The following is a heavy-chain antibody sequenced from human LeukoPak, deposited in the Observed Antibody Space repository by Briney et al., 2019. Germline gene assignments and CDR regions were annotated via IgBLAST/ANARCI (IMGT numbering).Heavy chain of an antibody. Sequence: PGGSLRLSCAASGFTFNTYVIHWVRQAPGKGLEWVALIWSDGSNKYFADSVKGRFTISRDNSKNTLYLQMNSLRSEDTAVYYCARDQGNIAAAANDAFDIWGQGTMVTVSS. CDR1: GFTFNTYV. CDR2: IWSDGSNK. J-gene: IGHJ3*02. V-gene: IGHV3-30*02. D-gene: IGHD6-13*01. CDR3: ARDQGNIAAAANDAFDI.